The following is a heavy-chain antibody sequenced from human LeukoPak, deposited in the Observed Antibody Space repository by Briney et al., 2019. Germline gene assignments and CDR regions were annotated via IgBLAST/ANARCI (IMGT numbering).Heavy chain of an antibody. V-gene: IGHV4-39*07. CDR1: GGSISSSSYY. CDR2: IYYSGST. J-gene: IGHJ4*02. Sequence: PSETLSLTCTVSGGSISSSSYYWGWIRQPPGKGLEWIGSIYYSGSTYYNPSLKSRVTISADTSKNQFSLKLSSVTAADTAVYYCARWVKYQLPPLAYWGQGTLVTVSS. D-gene: IGHD2-2*01. CDR3: ARWVKYQLPPLAY.